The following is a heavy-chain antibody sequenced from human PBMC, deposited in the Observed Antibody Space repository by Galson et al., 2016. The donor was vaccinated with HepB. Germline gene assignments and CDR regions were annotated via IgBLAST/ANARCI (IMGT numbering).Heavy chain of an antibody. CDR1: GFTFRSYA. V-gene: IGHV3-23*01. CDR2: ISGSGDNT. D-gene: IGHD3-22*01. Sequence: SLRLSCAASGFTFRSYAMSWVRQPPGKGLEWVSAISGSGDNTYYAHSVKGRFTTSRDNSKNTLYLQMNSLRAEDTAVYYCARELVVTPLYDAFDIWGQGTMVTVSS. CDR3: ARELVVTPLYDAFDI. J-gene: IGHJ3*02.